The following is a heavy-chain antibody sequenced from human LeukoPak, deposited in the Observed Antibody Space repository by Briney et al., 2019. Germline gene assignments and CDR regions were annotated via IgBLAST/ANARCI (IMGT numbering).Heavy chain of an antibody. Sequence: GASVKVSCKASGYTFTSYGISWVRQAPGQGLEWMGWMNPNSGNTGYAQKFQGRVTMTRNTSISTAYMELSSLRSEDTAVYYCARVATRYSSGWFRDYWGQGTLVTVSS. CDR2: MNPNSGNT. CDR3: ARVATRYSSGWFRDY. CDR1: GYTFTSYG. V-gene: IGHV1-8*02. D-gene: IGHD6-19*01. J-gene: IGHJ4*02.